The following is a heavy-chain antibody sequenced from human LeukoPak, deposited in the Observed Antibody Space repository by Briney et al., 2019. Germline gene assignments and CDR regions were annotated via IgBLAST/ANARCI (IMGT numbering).Heavy chain of an antibody. Sequence: ASVKVSCKASGYTFTGYYMHWVRQAPGQGLEWMGWINPNSGGTNYAQKFQGRVTMTRDTSISTAYMELSRLRSDDTAVYYCAISYTYYYGSGSYQRHGAFDIWGQGTMVTVSS. V-gene: IGHV1-2*02. J-gene: IGHJ3*02. CDR1: GYTFTGYY. D-gene: IGHD3-10*01. CDR3: AISYTYYYGSGSYQRHGAFDI. CDR2: INPNSGGT.